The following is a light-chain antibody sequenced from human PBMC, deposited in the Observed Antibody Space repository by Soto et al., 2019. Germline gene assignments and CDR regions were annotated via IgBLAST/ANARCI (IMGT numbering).Light chain of an antibody. Sequence: SYELTQTSSVSVAPGQTAKITCGGNNIGSKSVHWYQQKAGQAPVLVVHDDSDRPSGIPERFSGSNSANTATLTISRVEDGDEADYYCQVWESSGDQVVFAGGTKLTVL. CDR3: QVWESSGDQVV. J-gene: IGLJ2*01. CDR1: NIGSKS. CDR2: DDS. V-gene: IGLV3-21*02.